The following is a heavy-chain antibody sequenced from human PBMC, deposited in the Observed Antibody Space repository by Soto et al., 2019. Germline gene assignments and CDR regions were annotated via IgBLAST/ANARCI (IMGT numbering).Heavy chain of an antibody. CDR1: GFTFSSYG. D-gene: IGHD3-16*01. Sequence: QVQLVESGGGVVQPGRSLRLSCAASGFTFSSYGMHWVRQAPGKGLEWVAVISYDGSNKYYADSVKGRFTISRDNSKNTLDLQMNSLRAEDTAVYYCAKGGRWLQYSYYFDYWGQGTLVTVSS. J-gene: IGHJ4*02. CDR2: ISYDGSNK. V-gene: IGHV3-30*18. CDR3: AKGGRWLQYSYYFDY.